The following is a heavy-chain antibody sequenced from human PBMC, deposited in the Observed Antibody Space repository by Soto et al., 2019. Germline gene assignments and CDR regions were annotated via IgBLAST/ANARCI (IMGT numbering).Heavy chain of an antibody. V-gene: IGHV4-31*03. CDR2: IYYSGST. D-gene: IGHD5-12*01. Sequence: SEILSLTCTVSGGSISSGGYYWSWIRQHPGKGLEWIGYIYYSGSTYYNPSLKSRVTISVDTSKNQFSLKLSSVTAADTAVYYCARVLTSGVATIREDYYGMDVWGQGTTVTVSS. CDR3: ARVLTSGVATIREDYYGMDV. J-gene: IGHJ6*02. CDR1: GGSISSGGYY.